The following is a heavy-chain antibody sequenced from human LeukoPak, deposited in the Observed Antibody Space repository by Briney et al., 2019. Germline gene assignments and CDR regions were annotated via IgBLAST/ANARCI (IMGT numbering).Heavy chain of an antibody. V-gene: IGHV3-74*01. CDR2: INSDGSST. CDR3: AKVPMVRGVTWFDP. CDR1: GFTFSSYW. J-gene: IGHJ5*02. Sequence: PGGALRLSCAASGFTFSSYWMHWVRQAPGKGLVWVSRINSDGSSTSYADSVKGRFTISRDNAKNTLYLQMNSLRAEDTAVYYCAKVPMVRGVTWFDPWGQGTLVT. D-gene: IGHD3-10*01.